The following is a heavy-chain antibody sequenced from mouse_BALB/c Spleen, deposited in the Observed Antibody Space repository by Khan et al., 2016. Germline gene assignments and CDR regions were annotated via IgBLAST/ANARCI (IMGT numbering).Heavy chain of an antibody. CDR3: ATTVVAPGFAY. Sequence: EVQLQESGPGLVKPSQSLSLTRTVIGYSITSDYAWTWIRQFPGNKLEWMGYISYSGSTSYNPSLKSRISINRDTPTYQFFLQLNSVTTEDTATCYCATTVVAPGFAYWGQGTLVTVS. J-gene: IGHJ3*01. CDR2: ISYSGST. V-gene: IGHV3-2*02. D-gene: IGHD1-1*01. CDR1: GYSITSDYA.